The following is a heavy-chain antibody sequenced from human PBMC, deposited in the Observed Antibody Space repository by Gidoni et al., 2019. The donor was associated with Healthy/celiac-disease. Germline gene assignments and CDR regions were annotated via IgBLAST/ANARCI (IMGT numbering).Heavy chain of an antibody. Sequence: QVQLVQSGAEVKKPGSSVKVSCKASGGTFSRYAISWVRQAPGQGLEWMGRIIPIFGIANYAQKFQGRVTITADKSTSTAYMELSSLRSEDTAVYYCARDQPRVNYYYYYGMDVWGQGTTVTVSS. CDR3: ARDQPRVNYYYYYGMDV. V-gene: IGHV1-69*04. CDR2: IIPIFGIA. D-gene: IGHD3-3*01. CDR1: GGTFSRYA. J-gene: IGHJ6*02.